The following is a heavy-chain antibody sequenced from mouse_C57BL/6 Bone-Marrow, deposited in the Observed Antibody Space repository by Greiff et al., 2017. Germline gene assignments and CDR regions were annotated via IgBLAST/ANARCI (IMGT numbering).Heavy chain of an antibody. CDR2: IYPGSGST. CDR1: GYTFTSYW. D-gene: IGHD1-1*01. Sequence: QVQLQQSGAELVKPGASVKMSCKASGYTFTSYWITWVKQRPGQGLEWIGDIYPGSGSTNYNEKFKSKATLTVDTSSSTAYMQLSSLTSEDSAVYYCARAVPVVATDGPLEYWGQGTTLTVSS. J-gene: IGHJ2*01. V-gene: IGHV1-55*01. CDR3: ARAVPVVATDGPLEY.